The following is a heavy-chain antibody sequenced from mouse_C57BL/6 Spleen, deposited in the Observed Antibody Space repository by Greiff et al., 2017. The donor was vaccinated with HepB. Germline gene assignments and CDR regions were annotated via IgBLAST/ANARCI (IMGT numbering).Heavy chain of an antibody. Sequence: EVKVVESEGGLVQPGSSMKLSCTASGFTLSDYYMAWVRQVPEKGLEWVANINYDGSSTYYLDSLKSRFIISRDNAKNILYLQMSSLKSEDTATYYCARDHDYDGNWYFDVWGTGTTVTVSS. CDR2: INYDGSST. V-gene: IGHV5-16*01. CDR1: GFTLSDYY. D-gene: IGHD2-4*01. J-gene: IGHJ1*03. CDR3: ARDHDYDGNWYFDV.